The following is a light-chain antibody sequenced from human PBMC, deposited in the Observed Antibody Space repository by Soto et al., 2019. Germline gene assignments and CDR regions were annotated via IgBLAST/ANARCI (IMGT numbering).Light chain of an antibody. CDR2: GTS. CDR3: HQYGGSPIT. CDR1: QSISSKF. J-gene: IGKJ5*01. V-gene: IGKV3-20*01. Sequence: EIVLTQSPGTLSFSPGERATLSCGTSQSISSKFLAWYQQKPCQAPRLLIYGTSIRATGIPDRFSGSESGTDVTLTIIRLEPEDFAGYFCHQYGGSPITFGQGTRLEIK.